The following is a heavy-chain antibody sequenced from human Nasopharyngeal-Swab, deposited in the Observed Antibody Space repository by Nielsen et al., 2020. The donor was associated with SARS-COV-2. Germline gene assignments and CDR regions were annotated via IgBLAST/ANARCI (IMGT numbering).Heavy chain of an antibody. Sequence: GSLRLSCTVSGGSISSSSYYWGWIRQPPGKGLEWIGSIYYSGSTYYNPSLKSRVTISVDTSKNQFSLKLSSVTAADTAVYYCARLGAFDIWGQGTMVTVSS. CDR3: ARLGAFDI. V-gene: IGHV4-39*01. CDR2: IYYSGST. J-gene: IGHJ3*02. CDR1: GGSISSSSYY.